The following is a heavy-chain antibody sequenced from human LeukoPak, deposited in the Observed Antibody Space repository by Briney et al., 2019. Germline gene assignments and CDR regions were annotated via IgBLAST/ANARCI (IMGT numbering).Heavy chain of an antibody. J-gene: IGHJ4*02. D-gene: IGHD1-26*01. CDR2: IYYSGST. CDR1: GGSITSGSYY. V-gene: IGHV4-39*01. Sequence: PSETLSLTCTVSGGSITSGSYYWGWISQYPGKGLEWIGNIYYSGSTYYNPSLKSRVTISVDTSKNQFSLKLSSVTAADTAVYYCARYAVEYSGTYFDSWGQGSLVTVSS. CDR3: ARYAVEYSGTYFDS.